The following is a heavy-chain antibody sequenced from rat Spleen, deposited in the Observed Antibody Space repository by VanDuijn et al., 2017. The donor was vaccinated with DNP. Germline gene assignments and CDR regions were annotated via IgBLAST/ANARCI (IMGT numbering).Heavy chain of an antibody. CDR3: AVWSTFFDY. Sequence: EVQLQESGPGLVKPSQSLSLTCSVTGYSITSCCRWTWIRKFPGHKLEWMGYINSAGSTNYNPSLKSRISITRDTSKNQFFLQLNSVTTEDTATYYCAVWSTFFDYWGQGVMVTASS. J-gene: IGHJ2*01. V-gene: IGHV3-3*01. CDR1: GYSITSCCR. D-gene: IGHD1-3*01. CDR2: INSAGST.